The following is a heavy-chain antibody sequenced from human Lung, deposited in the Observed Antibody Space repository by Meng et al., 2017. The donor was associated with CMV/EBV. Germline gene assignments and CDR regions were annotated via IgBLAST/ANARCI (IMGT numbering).Heavy chain of an antibody. J-gene: IGHJ4*02. Sequence: LXCSVSGSSIRPGYYWAWVRQPPGKGLEWIGSIFHSGTTYYNPSLKSRVTVSVDTSSSQFFLRLSSVTATDTAVYYCARVKGTTGPAYYFDYGGRGTMVTVSS. CDR3: ARVKGTTGPAYYFDY. CDR2: IFHSGTT. D-gene: IGHD4-11*01. CDR1: GSSIRPGYY. V-gene: IGHV4-38-2*02.